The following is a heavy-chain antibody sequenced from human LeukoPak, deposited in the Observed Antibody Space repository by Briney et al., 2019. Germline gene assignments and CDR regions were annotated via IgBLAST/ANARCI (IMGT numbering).Heavy chain of an antibody. J-gene: IGHJ6*04. CDR3: ARPGGRSYYGSGSYSVFSSDYYYYYGMDV. Sequence: ASVKVSCQASGYTFTGYYMHWVRQAPGQGLEWLGWINPNSGGTNYAQKLQGWVTMTRDTSISTAYMELSRLRSDDTAVYYCARPGGRSYYGSGSYSVFSSDYYYYYGMDVWGKGTAVTVSS. V-gene: IGHV1-2*04. CDR2: INPNSGGT. CDR1: GYTFTGYY. D-gene: IGHD3-10*01.